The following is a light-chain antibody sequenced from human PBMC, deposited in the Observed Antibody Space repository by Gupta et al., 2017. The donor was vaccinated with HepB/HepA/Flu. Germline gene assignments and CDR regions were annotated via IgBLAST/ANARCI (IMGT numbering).Light chain of an antibody. V-gene: IGLV3-10*01. CDR3: YSTDNV. J-gene: IGLJ2*01. CDR2: EDD. Sequence: SYELTQPPSVSVSPGQTARITCSGDALPRKYAYWYQQRSGQAPVLVIYEDDKRPYGITERFSGSSSVTLAALTIRGAKVEDEADYDCYSTDNVCGGGTKLTVL. CDR1: ALPRKY.